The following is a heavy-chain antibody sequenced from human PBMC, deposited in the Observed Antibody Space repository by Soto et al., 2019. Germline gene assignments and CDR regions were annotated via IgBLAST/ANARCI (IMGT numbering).Heavy chain of an antibody. J-gene: IGHJ2*01. CDR3: VRASPYYDSRGYPTYWYFDL. D-gene: IGHD3-22*01. CDR2: ISAYNGNT. Sequence: ASVKVSCKASGYTFTSYGIIWVRQAPGQGLEWMGWISAYNGNTNYAQTLQGRVTMTTDTSTSTAYMELRSLRSDDTAVYYCVRASPYYDSRGYPTYWYFDLWGRGTLVTVSS. V-gene: IGHV1-18*01. CDR1: GYTFTSYG.